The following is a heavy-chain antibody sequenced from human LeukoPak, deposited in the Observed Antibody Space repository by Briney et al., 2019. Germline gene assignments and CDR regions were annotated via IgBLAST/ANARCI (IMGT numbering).Heavy chain of an antibody. CDR3: ARGGPSGEFDY. CDR1: GLTFSIYW. V-gene: IGHV3-74*01. Sequence: HPGGSLRLSCEASGLTFSIYWMHWVRQAPGQGLVWVSRISNDGSDRAYAESVKGRFTISRDNAKNTQYLQMNSLRAEDTAVYYCARGGPSGEFDYWGQGTLVTVSS. CDR2: ISNDGSDR. D-gene: IGHD2-15*01. J-gene: IGHJ4*02.